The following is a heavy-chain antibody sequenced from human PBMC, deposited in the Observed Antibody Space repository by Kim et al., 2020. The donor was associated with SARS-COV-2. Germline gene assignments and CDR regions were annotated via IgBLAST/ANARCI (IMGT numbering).Heavy chain of an antibody. Sequence: FQGRVTITADESTSTAYMELSSLRSEDTAVYYCARDEGGYNYYYYYGMDVWGQGTTVTVSS. CDR3: ARDEGGYNYYYYYGMDV. D-gene: IGHD5-12*01. J-gene: IGHJ6*02. V-gene: IGHV1-69*01.